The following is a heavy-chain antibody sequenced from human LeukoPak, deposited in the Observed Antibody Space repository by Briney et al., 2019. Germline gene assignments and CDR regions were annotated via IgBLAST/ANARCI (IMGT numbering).Heavy chain of an antibody. CDR1: GYTFTGYY. CDR3: AREGYYASGSFVD. V-gene: IGHV1-2*04. Sequence: ASVKVSCKASGYTFTGYYMHWVRQAPGQGLEWMGWINPNSGGTNYAQKFQGWVTMTRDTSISTAYMELSRLRSDDTAVYYCAREGYYASGSFVDWGQGTLVTVSS. CDR2: INPNSGGT. D-gene: IGHD3-10*01. J-gene: IGHJ4*02.